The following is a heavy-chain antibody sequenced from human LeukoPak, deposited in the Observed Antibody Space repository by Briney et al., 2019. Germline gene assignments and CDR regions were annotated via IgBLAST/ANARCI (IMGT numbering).Heavy chain of an antibody. J-gene: IGHJ4*02. V-gene: IGHV1-18*01. CDR1: GYTFTSYG. CDR2: VSAYNGNT. D-gene: IGHD6-19*01. Sequence: ASVSVSCKASGYTFTSYGISWGRHAPRQGLEWMGWVSAYNGNTNYAQKLQGRVTMTTDTSTSTGYRELRSLRSDDTAVYYCARDRIAVAGPGVSDYWGQGTLVTVSS. CDR3: ARDRIAVAGPGVSDY.